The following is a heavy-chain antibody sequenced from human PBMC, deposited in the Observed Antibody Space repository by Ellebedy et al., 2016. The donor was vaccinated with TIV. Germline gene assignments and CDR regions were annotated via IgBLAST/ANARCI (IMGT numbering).Heavy chain of an antibody. CDR1: GFTFSSYW. D-gene: IGHD3/OR15-3a*01. Sequence: PGGSLRLSCEASGFTFSSYWMHWVRQAPGKGLVWVSRITSDGSSTSYADSVKGRFTISRDNAKNTLYLQMNSLSAEDTAVYYCVREPGLIPGTLVLDYWGQGTLVTVSS. V-gene: IGHV3-74*01. CDR2: ITSDGSST. CDR3: VREPGLIPGTLVLDY. J-gene: IGHJ4*02.